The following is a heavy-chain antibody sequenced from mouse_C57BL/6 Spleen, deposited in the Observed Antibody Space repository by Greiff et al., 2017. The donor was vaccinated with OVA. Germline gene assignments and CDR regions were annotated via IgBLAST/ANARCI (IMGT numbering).Heavy chain of an antibody. CDR1: GFSLTSYA. J-gene: IGHJ2*01. CDR2: IWTGGGT. D-gene: IGHD2-1*01. CDR3: ARSHGNYEWYYFDY. Sequence: VQGVESGPGLVAPSQSLSITCTVSGFSLTSYAISWVRQPPGKGLEWLGVIWTGGGTNYNSALKSRLSISKDNSKSQVFLKMNSLQTDDTARYYCARSHGNYEWYYFDYWGQGTTLTVSS. V-gene: IGHV2-9-1*01.